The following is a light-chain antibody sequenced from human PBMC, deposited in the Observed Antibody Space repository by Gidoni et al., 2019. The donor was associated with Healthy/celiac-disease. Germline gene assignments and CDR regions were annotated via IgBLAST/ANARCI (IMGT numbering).Light chain of an antibody. J-gene: IGKJ4*01. CDR2: WAS. Sequence: IVMTQSPTSLDVSLGERATINCKSSQSVLYSSNNKNYLAWYQQKPGPPPKLLIYWASTRESGVPDLFSGSGSGTDFTLTISRLQAEDVAVYYCQQYYSPPLTFXGXTKVEIK. CDR3: QQYYSPPLT. V-gene: IGKV4-1*01. CDR1: QSVLYSSNNKNY.